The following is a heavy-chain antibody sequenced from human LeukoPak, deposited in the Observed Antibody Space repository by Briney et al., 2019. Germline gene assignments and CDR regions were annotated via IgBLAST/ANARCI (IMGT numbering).Heavy chain of an antibody. CDR3: TSGVPVVVVAATREIYYYYGMDV. V-gene: IGHV3-73*01. D-gene: IGHD2-15*01. Sequence: GGSLRLSCAASGFTFSGSAMHWVRQASVKGLEWVGRIRSKANSYATVYAASVKGRFTISRDDSKNTAYLQMNSLKTEDTAVYYCTSGVPVVVVAATREIYYYYGMDVWGQGTTVTVSS. J-gene: IGHJ6*02. CDR2: IRSKANSYAT. CDR1: GFTFSGSA.